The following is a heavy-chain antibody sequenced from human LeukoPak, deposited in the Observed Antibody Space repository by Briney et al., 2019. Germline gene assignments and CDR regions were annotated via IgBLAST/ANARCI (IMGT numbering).Heavy chain of an antibody. V-gene: IGHV3-7*01. CDR1: GFTFSNAW. J-gene: IGHJ4*02. D-gene: IGHD2-15*01. Sequence: GGSLRLSCAASGFTFSNAWMSWVRQVPGKGLEWVANIKQDGSEIYYVDSVKGRFTISRDNAKNSLFLQMNNLRAVDTAIYYCARDKVEGPTLFDYWGQGTLVTVSS. CDR3: ARDKVEGPTLFDY. CDR2: IKQDGSEI.